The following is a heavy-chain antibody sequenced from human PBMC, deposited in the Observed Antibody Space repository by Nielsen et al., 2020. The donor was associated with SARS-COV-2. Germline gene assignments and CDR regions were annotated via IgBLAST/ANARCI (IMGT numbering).Heavy chain of an antibody. Sequence: GGSLRLSCAASGFTFSNYAMSWVRQAPGKGLEWVSAISGSGGSTYYADSVKGRFTISRDNSKNTLYLQMNSLRADDTAVYYCAKEPSYSSGWLSWFDPWGQGTLVTVSS. J-gene: IGHJ5*02. CDR3: AKEPSYSSGWLSWFDP. CDR1: GFTFSNYA. V-gene: IGHV3-23*01. D-gene: IGHD6-19*01. CDR2: ISGSGGST.